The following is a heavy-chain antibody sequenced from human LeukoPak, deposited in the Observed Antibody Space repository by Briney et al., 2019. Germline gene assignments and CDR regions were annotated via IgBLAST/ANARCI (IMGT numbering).Heavy chain of an antibody. CDR2: IYHSGST. CDR1: GDSISSNNW. V-gene: IGHV4-4*02. J-gene: IGHJ3*02. Sequence: PSGTLSLTCAVTGDSISSNNWWNWVRQPPGKGLEWIGEIYHSGSTNYNPSLKSRVTISVDKSKNQFSLKLSSVTAADTAVYYCARDMATRYSGDAFDIWGQGTMVTVSS. CDR3: ARDMATRYSGDAFDI. D-gene: IGHD5-24*01.